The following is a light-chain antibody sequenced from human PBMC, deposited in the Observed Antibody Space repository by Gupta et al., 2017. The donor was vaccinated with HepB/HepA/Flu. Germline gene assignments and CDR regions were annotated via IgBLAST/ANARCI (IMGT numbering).Light chain of an antibody. CDR1: QSISSW. CDR2: KAS. Sequence: DCQLNPSPSTLSASVGDRVTITCRASQSISSWLAWYQQKPGTAPNLLIYKASSLESGVPARCSGCGSGSEFPLTISSLQPDDFASYYCQQYNSYCSFGQGTKLEIK. J-gene: IGKJ2*04. V-gene: IGKV1-5*03. CDR3: QQYNSYCS.